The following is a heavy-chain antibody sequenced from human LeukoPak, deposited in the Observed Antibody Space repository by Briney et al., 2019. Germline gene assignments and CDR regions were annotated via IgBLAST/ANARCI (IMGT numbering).Heavy chain of an antibody. CDR2: INPNSGGT. CDR1: GYTFTGYY. D-gene: IGHD3-10*01. V-gene: IGHV1-2*02. CDR3: ARGLLYGSGGDY. Sequence: ASVKVSCKASGYTFTGYYMHWVRQAPGQGLEWMGWINPNSGGTNYAQKFQGRVTMTRDTSISTAYMELSRLRSDHTAVYYCARGLLYGSGGDYWGQGTLVTVSS. J-gene: IGHJ4*02.